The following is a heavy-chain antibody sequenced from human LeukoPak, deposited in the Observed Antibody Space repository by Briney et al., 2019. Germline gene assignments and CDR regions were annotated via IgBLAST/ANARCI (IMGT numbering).Heavy chain of an antibody. CDR1: GFTFSSYA. CDR3: ARDRLVRGIKPDAFNI. CDR2: ISYDGSNK. V-gene: IGHV3-30-3*01. Sequence: GGSLRLSCAASGFTFSSYAMHWVRQAPGKGLEWVAVISYDGSNKYYPDSVEGRFIISRDNSKNTLYLQMNSLRTEDTAVYYCARDRLVRGIKPDAFNIWGQGTMVTVSS. J-gene: IGHJ3*02. D-gene: IGHD3-10*01.